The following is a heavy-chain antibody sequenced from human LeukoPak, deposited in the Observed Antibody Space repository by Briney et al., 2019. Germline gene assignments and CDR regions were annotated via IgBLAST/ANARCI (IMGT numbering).Heavy chain of an antibody. Sequence: GGSLRLSCATSGFTFSDYAMTWVRQAPGKGLEWVSDISGYGENTYYADSVKGRFTISRDSSKNTLYLQMNSLRAEDTAVYYCARAPRGFQWFVEHWGQGTLVTVSS. CDR1: GFTFSDYA. CDR3: ARAPRGFQWFVEH. D-gene: IGHD3-22*01. CDR2: ISGYGENT. J-gene: IGHJ4*02. V-gene: IGHV3-23*01.